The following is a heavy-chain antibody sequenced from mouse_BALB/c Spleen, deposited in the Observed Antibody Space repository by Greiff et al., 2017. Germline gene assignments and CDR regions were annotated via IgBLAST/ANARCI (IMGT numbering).Heavy chain of an antibody. CDR3: AIYYDYGNY. Sequence: EVQLQESGPGLVKPSQSLSLTCTVTGYSITSDYAWNWIRQFPGNKLEWMGYISYSGSTSYNPSLKSRISITRDTSKNQFFLQLNSVTTEDTATYYCAIYYDYGNYWGQGTTLTVSS. CDR1: GYSITSDYA. CDR2: ISYSGST. V-gene: IGHV3-2*02. D-gene: IGHD2-4*01. J-gene: IGHJ2*01.